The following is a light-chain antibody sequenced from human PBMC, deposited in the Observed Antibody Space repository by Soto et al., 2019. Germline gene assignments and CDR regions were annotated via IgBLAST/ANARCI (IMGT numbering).Light chain of an antibody. CDR2: ASS. J-gene: IGKJ2*01. CDR1: QNIASRS. Sequence: EIVLTQSPGTLSLSPGLRATLSCRASQNIASRSVAWYQQHPGQAPRLLIYASSTRATGIPDRFGGRGSGTDSTLTNRGLVTVYVAESEDQHYRSSPYTFGQDTRLDI. CDR3: QHYRSSPYT. V-gene: IGKV3-20*01.